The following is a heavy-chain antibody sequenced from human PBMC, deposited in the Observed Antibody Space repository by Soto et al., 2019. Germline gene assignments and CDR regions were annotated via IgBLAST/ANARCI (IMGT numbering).Heavy chain of an antibody. CDR2: INPSGGST. CDR1: GYTFTTYY. Sequence: ASVKVSCKASGYTFTTYYMYWVRQAPGQGLEWMGIINPSGGSTSFAQKFQGRVTMTRDTSTSTVYMELISLTSEDTAVYYCARSRITMVRGVLLDYYGMDVWGQGTTVTVSS. J-gene: IGHJ6*02. V-gene: IGHV1-46*01. D-gene: IGHD3-10*01. CDR3: ARSRITMVRGVLLDYYGMDV.